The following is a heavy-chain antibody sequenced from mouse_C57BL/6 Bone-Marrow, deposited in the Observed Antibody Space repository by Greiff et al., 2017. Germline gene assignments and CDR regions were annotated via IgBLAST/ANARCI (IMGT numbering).Heavy chain of an antibody. J-gene: IGHJ1*03. CDR3: ARLDGYYSYWYFDV. V-gene: IGHV14-2*01. D-gene: IGHD2-3*01. CDR2: IDPEDGET. CDR1: GFNIKDYY. Sequence: VHVKQSGAELVKPGASVKLSCTASGFNIKDYYMHWVKQRTEQGLEWIGRIDPEDGETKYAPKFPGKATITADTSSNTAYLQLSSLTSEDTAVYYCARLDGYYSYWYFDVWGTGTTVTVSS.